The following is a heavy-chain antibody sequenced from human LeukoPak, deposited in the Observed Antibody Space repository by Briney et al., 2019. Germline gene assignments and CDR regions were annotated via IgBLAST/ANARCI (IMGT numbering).Heavy chain of an antibody. CDR3: AKPYYYGSRSYMDY. V-gene: IGHV3-30*18. D-gene: IGHD3-10*01. CDR2: ISYDGSNT. J-gene: IGHJ4*02. CDR1: GFTFSSYG. Sequence: PGGSLRPSCAASGFTFSSYGMHWVRQAPGKGLEWVAVISYDGSNTYYADPVKGRFTISRDNSKNMLYLQMNSLRAEDTAVYYCAKPYYYGSRSYMDYWGQGTLVTVSS.